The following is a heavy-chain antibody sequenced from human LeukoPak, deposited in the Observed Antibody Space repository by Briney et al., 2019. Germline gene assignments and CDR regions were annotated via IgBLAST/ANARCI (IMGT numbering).Heavy chain of an antibody. CDR2: ISSSSSYI. V-gene: IGHV3-21*01. Sequence: GGSLRLSCAASGFTFSRYSMNWVRQAPGKGLEWVSSISSSSSYIYYADSVRGRFTISRDNAKNSLYLQMNSLRAEDTAVYYCARDKDWAFDYWGQGTLVTVSS. CDR3: ARDKDWAFDY. D-gene: IGHD3/OR15-3a*01. J-gene: IGHJ4*02. CDR1: GFTFSRYS.